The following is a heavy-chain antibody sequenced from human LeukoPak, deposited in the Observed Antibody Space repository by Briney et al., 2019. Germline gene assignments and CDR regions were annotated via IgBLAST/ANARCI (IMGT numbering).Heavy chain of an antibody. CDR1: GFTLSSYA. D-gene: IGHD6-13*01. J-gene: IGHJ3*02. V-gene: IGHV3-48*04. CDR3: ARDYRSSSGRTFDI. Sequence: GGSLRLSCAASGFTLSSYAMSWVRPAPGKGLEWVSIISSSSSTIYYADSVKGRFTISRDNAKNSLYLQMNSLRAEDTAVYYCARDYRSSSGRTFDIWGQGTMVTVSS. CDR2: ISSSSSTI.